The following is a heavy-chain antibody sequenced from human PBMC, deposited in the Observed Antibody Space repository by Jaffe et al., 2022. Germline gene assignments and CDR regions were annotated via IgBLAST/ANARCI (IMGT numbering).Heavy chain of an antibody. J-gene: IGHJ4*02. CDR2: IYWNDDK. V-gene: IGHV2-5*01. Sequence: QITLKESGPTLVKPTQTLTLTCTFSGFSLSTSGVGVGWIRQPPGKALEWLALIYWNDDKRYSPSLKSRLTITKDTSKNQVVLTMTNMDPVDTATYYCAHSGSKYGSGSYYRGSFDYWGQGTLVTVSS. D-gene: IGHD3-10*01. CDR3: AHSGSKYGSGSYYRGSFDY. CDR1: GFSLSTSGVG.